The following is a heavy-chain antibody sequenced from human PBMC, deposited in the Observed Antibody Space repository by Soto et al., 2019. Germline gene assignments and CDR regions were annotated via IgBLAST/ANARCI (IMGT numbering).Heavy chain of an antibody. CDR2: ISSSSSYI. J-gene: IGHJ3*02. Sequence: GGSLRLSCAASGFTFSSYSMNWVRQAPGKGLEWVSSISSSSSYIYYADSVKGRFTISRDNAKNSLYLQMNSLRAEDTAVYYCAREGLTGDGGGAFDIWGQGTMVTVSS. CDR1: GFTFSSYS. V-gene: IGHV3-21*01. D-gene: IGHD7-27*01. CDR3: AREGLTGDGGGAFDI.